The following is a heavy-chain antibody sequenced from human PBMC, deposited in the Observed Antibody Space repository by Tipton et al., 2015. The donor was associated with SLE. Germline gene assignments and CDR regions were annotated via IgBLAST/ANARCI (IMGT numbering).Heavy chain of an antibody. CDR1: GGSISSGDYF. D-gene: IGHD1-7*01. CDR3: ARLKGRLELPGYHYYMDV. V-gene: IGHV4-61*02. J-gene: IGHJ6*03. CDR2: IFASGSH. Sequence: LRLSCTVSGGSISSGDYFWTWIRQPAGKALEWIGRIFASGSHNYNPSLKRRVPISVDTSKNQFSLKLRSVTAADTAVYYCARLKGRLELPGYHYYMDVWGKGTTVTVSS.